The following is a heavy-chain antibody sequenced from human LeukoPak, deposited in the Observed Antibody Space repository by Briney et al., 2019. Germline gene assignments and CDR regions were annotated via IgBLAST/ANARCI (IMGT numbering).Heavy chain of an antibody. Sequence: ASVKVTCKATGYTLTNYGISWVRPAPGQGLEGMGWINAYNGNTNYAQKLQGRVTMTTDTSTSTAYMELRSLRSDDTAVYYCARDISNSYGSDYYYNGMDGWGQGTTVTVSS. D-gene: IGHD5-18*01. V-gene: IGHV1-18*01. J-gene: IGHJ6*02. CDR3: ARDISNSYGSDYYYNGMDG. CDR2: INAYNGNT. CDR1: GYTLTNYG.